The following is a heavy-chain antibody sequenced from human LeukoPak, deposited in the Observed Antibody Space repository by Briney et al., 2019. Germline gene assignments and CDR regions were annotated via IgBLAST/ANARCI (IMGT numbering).Heavy chain of an antibody. D-gene: IGHD3-3*01. CDR1: GGSISSSSYY. CDR2: IYYSGST. CDR3: ARHTHYDFWSGYLDAFDI. Sequence: PETLSLTCTVPGGSISSSSYYWGWIRQPPGKGLEWIGSIYYSGSTYYNPSLKSRVTISVDTSKNQFSLKLSSVTAADTAVYYCARHTHYDFWSGYLDAFDIWGQGTMVTVSS. J-gene: IGHJ3*02. V-gene: IGHV4-39*01.